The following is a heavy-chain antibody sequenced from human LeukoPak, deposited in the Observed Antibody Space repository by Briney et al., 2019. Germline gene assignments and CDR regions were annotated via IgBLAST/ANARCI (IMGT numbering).Heavy chain of an antibody. Sequence: GESLKISCKGSGYSFTSYWIAWVRQMPGKGLEWLGSIDPGDSETRDSPSFQGQVTMSVDKSTNTAYLHWSSLQASDIAMYYCARRRGDYRTEAYDIWGQGTMVTVSS. CDR3: ARRRGDYRTEAYDI. J-gene: IGHJ3*02. CDR1: GYSFTSYW. D-gene: IGHD4-17*01. CDR2: IDPGDSET. V-gene: IGHV5-51*01.